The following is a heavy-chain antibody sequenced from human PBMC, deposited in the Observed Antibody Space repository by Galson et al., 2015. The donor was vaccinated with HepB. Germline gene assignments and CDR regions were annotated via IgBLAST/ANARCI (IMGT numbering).Heavy chain of an antibody. CDR1: GFTFSSYW. CDR3: ARDFSDYYYYYMDV. V-gene: IGHV3-7*03. D-gene: IGHD3-3*01. CDR2: IKQDGSEK. Sequence: SLRLSCAASGFTFSSYWMSWVRQAPGKGLEWVANIKQDGSEKYYVDSVKGRFTISRDNAKNSLYLQMNSLRAEDTAAYYCARDFSDYYYYYMDVWGKGTTVTVSS. J-gene: IGHJ6*03.